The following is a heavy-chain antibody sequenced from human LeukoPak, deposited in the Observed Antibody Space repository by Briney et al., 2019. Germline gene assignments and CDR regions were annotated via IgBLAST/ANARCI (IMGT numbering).Heavy chain of an antibody. CDR3: ASGYCSSTSCYPYYMDV. D-gene: IGHD2-2*01. V-gene: IGHV1-69*05. J-gene: IGHJ6*03. CDR2: IIPIFGTA. Sequence: SVKVSCKASGGTFSSYAISWVRQAPGQGLEWMGGIIPIFGTANYAQKFRGRVTITTDESTSTAYMELSSLRSEDTAVYYCASGYCSSTSCYPYYMDVWGKGTTVTVSS. CDR1: GGTFSSYA.